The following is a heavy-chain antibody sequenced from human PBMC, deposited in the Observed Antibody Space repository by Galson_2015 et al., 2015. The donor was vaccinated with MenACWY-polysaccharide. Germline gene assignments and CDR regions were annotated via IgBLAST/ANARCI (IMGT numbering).Heavy chain of an antibody. Sequence: SLRLSCAASGFSFSNYWMSWVRQAPGKGLQWVANIKQDGGEKYYVDSVKGRFSISRDNVKNLLYLQMDILRPEDTAVFYCARFPHDVWTGYYPNWYFDLWGRGTLVTVSS. CDR3: ARFPHDVWTGYYPNWYFDL. V-gene: IGHV3-7*01. D-gene: IGHD3/OR15-3a*01. J-gene: IGHJ2*01. CDR1: GFSFSNYW. CDR2: IKQDGGEK.